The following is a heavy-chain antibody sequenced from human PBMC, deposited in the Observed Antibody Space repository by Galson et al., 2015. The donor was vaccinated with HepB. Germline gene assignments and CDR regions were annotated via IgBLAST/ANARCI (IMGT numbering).Heavy chain of an antibody. D-gene: IGHD6-19*01. J-gene: IGHJ4*02. CDR3: TVAVADDLQRYYFDY. Sequence: LRLSCAASGFTFGDYAMSWVRQAPGKGLEWVGFIRSKAYGGTTEYAASVKGRFTISRDDSKSIAYLQMNSLKTEDTAVYYCTVAVADDLQRYYFDYWGQGTLVTVSS. CDR2: IRSKAYGGTT. V-gene: IGHV3-49*04. CDR1: GFTFGDYA.